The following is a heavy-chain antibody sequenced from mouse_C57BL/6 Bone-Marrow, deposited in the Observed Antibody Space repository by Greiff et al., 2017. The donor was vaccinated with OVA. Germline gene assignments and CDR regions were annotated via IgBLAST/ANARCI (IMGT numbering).Heavy chain of an antibody. CDR2: ISSGGSYT. J-gene: IGHJ4*01. Sequence: EVKLMESGGDLVKPGGSLKLSCAASGFTFSSYGMSWVRQTPDKRLEWVATISSGGSYTYYPDSVKGRFTISRDNAKNTLYLQMSSLKAEDTAMYYCARRDDGYYDAMDYWGQGTSVTVAS. CDR1: GFTFSSYG. D-gene: IGHD2-3*01. CDR3: ARRDDGYYDAMDY. V-gene: IGHV5-6*02.